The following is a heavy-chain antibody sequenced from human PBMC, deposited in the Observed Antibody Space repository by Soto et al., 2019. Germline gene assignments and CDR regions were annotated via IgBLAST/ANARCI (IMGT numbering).Heavy chain of an antibody. J-gene: IGHJ4*02. CDR2: IIPILGTA. CDR1: GGTFSSYA. D-gene: IGHD3-22*01. V-gene: IGHV1-69*06. Sequence: QVQLVQSGAEVKKPGSSVKVSCKASGGTFSSYAISWVRQAPGQGPEWMGGIIPILGTANYAQKFQGRVTITADKSTSTAYMELSSLRSEDTAVYYCAREGDYYDSSGYYGFWGQGTLVTVSS. CDR3: AREGDYYDSSGYYGF.